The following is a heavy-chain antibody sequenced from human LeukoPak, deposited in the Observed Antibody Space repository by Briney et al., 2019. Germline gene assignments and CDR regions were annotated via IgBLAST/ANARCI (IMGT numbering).Heavy chain of an antibody. V-gene: IGHV5-51*01. Sequence: GESLKISCKGSGYSFPTYWIAWVCQMPGKGLEWMGITYPDESNIRYSPSFQGQVTISADKSISTAYLQWSSLKASDTAMYYCARPPSRGYSSSFEYWGQGTLVTVSS. J-gene: IGHJ4*02. D-gene: IGHD2-2*03. CDR2: TYPDESNI. CDR1: GYSFPTYW. CDR3: ARPPSRGYSSSFEY.